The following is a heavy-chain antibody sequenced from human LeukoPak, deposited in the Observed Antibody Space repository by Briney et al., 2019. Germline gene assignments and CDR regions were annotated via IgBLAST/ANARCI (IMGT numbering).Heavy chain of an antibody. V-gene: IGHV3-30-3*01. CDR3: ARGEDDYGDYFDY. Sequence: GRSLRLSCAASGFTFSSYAMHWVRQAPGKGLEWVAVISYDGSNKYYADSVKGRFTISRDNSKNTLYLQMNSLRAGDTAVYYCARGEDDYGDYFDYWGQGTLVTVSS. CDR1: GFTFSSYA. D-gene: IGHD4-17*01. J-gene: IGHJ4*02. CDR2: ISYDGSNK.